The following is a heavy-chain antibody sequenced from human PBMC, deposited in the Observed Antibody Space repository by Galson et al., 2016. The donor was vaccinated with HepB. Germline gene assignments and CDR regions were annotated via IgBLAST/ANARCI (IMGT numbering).Heavy chain of an antibody. CDR2: VNWNWATL. CDR1: GFTFNDYV. V-gene: IGHV3-9*01. CDR3: AKGQTNWATFDS. J-gene: IGHJ4*02. D-gene: IGHD7-27*01. Sequence: SLRLSCEASGFTFNDYVMHWVRQLPGKGLEWVSGVNWNWATLAYADSVRGRFTISRDNAENSLYLQMNSLRAEDTALYYCAKGQTNWATFDSWGQGTLVTVSS.